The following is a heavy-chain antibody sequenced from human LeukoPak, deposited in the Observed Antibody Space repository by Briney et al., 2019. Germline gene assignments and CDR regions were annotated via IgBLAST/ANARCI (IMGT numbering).Heavy chain of an antibody. Sequence: PGGSLRLSSAASGFTFSSYAMSWVRQAPGKGLEWVSAISGSGGSTYYADSVKGRFTISRDNSKNTLYLQMNSLRAEDTAVYYCAKIFQSSSWFDLDYWGQGTLVTVSS. V-gene: IGHV3-23*01. CDR1: GFTFSSYA. J-gene: IGHJ4*02. D-gene: IGHD6-13*01. CDR2: ISGSGGST. CDR3: AKIFQSSSWFDLDY.